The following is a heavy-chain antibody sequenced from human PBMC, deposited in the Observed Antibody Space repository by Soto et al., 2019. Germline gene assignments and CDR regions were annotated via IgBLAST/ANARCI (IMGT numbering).Heavy chain of an antibody. CDR1: GGTFSSYA. V-gene: IGHV1-69*06. Sequence: QVQLVQSGAEVKKPGSSVKVSCKASGGTFSSYAISWVRQAPGQGLEWMGGIIPIFGTANYAQKFQGRVPITADKSTSTAYMELSSLRSEDTAVYYCARFPLEEDIVVGTGAFDIWGQGRMVTVSS. CDR3: ARFPLEEDIVVGTGAFDI. J-gene: IGHJ3*02. D-gene: IGHD2-21*02. CDR2: IIPIFGTA.